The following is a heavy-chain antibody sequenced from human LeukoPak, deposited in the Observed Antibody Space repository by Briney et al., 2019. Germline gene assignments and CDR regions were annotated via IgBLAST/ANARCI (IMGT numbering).Heavy chain of an antibody. Sequence: TGGSLRRSCAASGFTVSSNYRSWGRQAPGKVLEWGPVIYSGGSTYYADSVKGRFTNSRDNSKNTLYLQMNSLRAEDTAVYYCARESGEMAIFDYWGQGTLVTVSS. J-gene: IGHJ4*02. CDR1: GFTVSSNY. CDR3: ARESGEMAIFDY. CDR2: IYSGGST. V-gene: IGHV3-66*02. D-gene: IGHD5-24*01.